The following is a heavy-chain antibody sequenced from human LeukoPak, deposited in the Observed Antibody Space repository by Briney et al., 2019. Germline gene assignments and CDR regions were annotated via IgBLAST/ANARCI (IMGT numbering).Heavy chain of an antibody. D-gene: IGHD2-2*01. V-gene: IGHV4-59*01. CDR1: GGSISSYY. Sequence: PSETLSLTCTVSGGSISSYYWSRIRQPPGKGLEWIGYIYYSGSTNYNPSLKSRVTISVDTSKNQFSLKLSSVTAADTAVYYCARDMPHIAAGAFDIWGQGTMVTVSS. J-gene: IGHJ3*02. CDR3: ARDMPHIAAGAFDI. CDR2: IYYSGST.